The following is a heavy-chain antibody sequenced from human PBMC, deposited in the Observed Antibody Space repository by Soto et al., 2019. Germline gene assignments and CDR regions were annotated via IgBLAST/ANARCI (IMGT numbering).Heavy chain of an antibody. V-gene: IGHV4-34*01. CDR3: ARDKITGLFDS. CDR1: GGSFSGYY. CDR2: INHSGST. Sequence: QVQLQQWGAGLLKPSETLSLTCAVYGGSFSGYYWTWIRQPPGTGLEWMGEINHSGSTNYNPSLKSRVTISVDTSKNQFSLKLTSVPAADTAVYYCARDKITGLFDSWGQGTLVTVSS. J-gene: IGHJ4*02. D-gene: IGHD2-8*02.